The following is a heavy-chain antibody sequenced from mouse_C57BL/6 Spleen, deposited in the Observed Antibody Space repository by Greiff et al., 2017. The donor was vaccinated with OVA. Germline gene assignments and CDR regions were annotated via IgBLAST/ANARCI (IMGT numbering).Heavy chain of an antibody. D-gene: IGHD2-4*01. CDR2: IWSGGST. J-gene: IGHJ2*01. CDR1: GFSLTSYG. Sequence: VKLMESGPGLVQPSQRLSITCTVSGFSLTSYGVHWVRQSPGKGLEWLGVIWSGGSTDYNAAFISRLSISKDNSKSQVFFKMNSLQADDTAIYYCARRGDDYDDYFDYWGQGTTLTVSS. V-gene: IGHV2-2*01. CDR3: ARRGDDYDDYFDY.